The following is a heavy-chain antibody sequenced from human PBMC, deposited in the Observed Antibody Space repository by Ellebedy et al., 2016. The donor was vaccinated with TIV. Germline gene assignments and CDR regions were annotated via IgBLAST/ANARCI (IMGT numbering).Heavy chain of an antibody. D-gene: IGHD1-26*01. CDR2: ISYDGSNK. CDR1: GFTFSSYA. Sequence: GGSLRLXXAASGFTFSSYAMHWVRQAPGKGLEWVAVISYDGSNKYYADSVKGRFTISRDNSKNTLYLQMNSLRAEDTAVYYCARRVGWGQGTLVTVSS. J-gene: IGHJ4*02. CDR3: ARRVG. V-gene: IGHV3-30-3*01.